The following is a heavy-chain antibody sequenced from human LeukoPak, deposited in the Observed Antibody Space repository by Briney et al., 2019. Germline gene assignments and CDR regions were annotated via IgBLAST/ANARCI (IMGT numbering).Heavy chain of an antibody. CDR2: ISGSGGTT. CDR1: GFTFSSYS. CDR3: ANVHCTISGCFAGVGPSDD. Sequence: PGGSLRLSCAASGFTFSSYSMTWVRQAPGKGLEWVSSISGSGGTTYYADSLKGRATISRDNSKNTLYLQVNSLRAEDTAKYYCANVHCTISGCFAGVGPSDDWGQGTLVTVSS. J-gene: IGHJ4*02. D-gene: IGHD2-2*01. V-gene: IGHV3-23*01.